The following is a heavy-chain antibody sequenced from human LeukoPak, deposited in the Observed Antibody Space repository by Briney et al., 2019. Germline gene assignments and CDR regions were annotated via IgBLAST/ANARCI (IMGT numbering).Heavy chain of an antibody. V-gene: IGHV3-11*01. CDR3: ARGASKWELHFDY. Sequence: GGSLRLSCAASGFTFSDYYMSWIRQAPGKGLEWVSYITSSGSTIYYADSVKGRFTISRDNAKNSLYLQMNSLRAEDTAVYYCARGASKWELHFDYWGQGTLVTVSS. J-gene: IGHJ4*02. CDR1: GFTFSDYY. D-gene: IGHD1-26*01. CDR2: ITSSGSTI.